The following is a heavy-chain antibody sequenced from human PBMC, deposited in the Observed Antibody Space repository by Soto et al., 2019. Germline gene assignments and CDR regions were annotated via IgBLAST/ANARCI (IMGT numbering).Heavy chain of an antibody. V-gene: IGHV1-3*04. CDR1: GYTSTGYV. J-gene: IGHJ3*02. Sequence: QVQLVQSGAEVKKPGASVKISCEASGYTSTGYVMHWVRQAPGQRPEWMGWISTGTGNTRSSQRFQGRVTFTGDASASTFYMGLSSLTFEDTAVYYCAREGMNAGIRPWGDAFDIWGQGTMVTVSS. CDR2: ISTGTGNT. D-gene: IGHD3-10*01. CDR3: AREGMNAGIRPWGDAFDI.